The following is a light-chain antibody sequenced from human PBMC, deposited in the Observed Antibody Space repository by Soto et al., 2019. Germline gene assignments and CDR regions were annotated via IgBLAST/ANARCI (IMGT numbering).Light chain of an antibody. CDR1: QDISNY. V-gene: IGKV1-33*01. Sequence: DIQMTQSPSSLSASVGYRFTISCEASQDISNYLSWYQQKPGKAPKLLICDASTLETGVPSRFSGSGSGTDFTFTISSLQPEDIEPYYCQHYYSLPLTFGGGTKVDIK. J-gene: IGKJ4*01. CDR2: DAS. CDR3: QHYYSLPLT.